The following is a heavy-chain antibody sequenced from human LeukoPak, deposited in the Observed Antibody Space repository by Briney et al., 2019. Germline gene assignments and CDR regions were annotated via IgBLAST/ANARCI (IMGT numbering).Heavy chain of an antibody. CDR2: INPNSGGT. D-gene: IGHD3-10*01. V-gene: IGHV1-2*02. Sequence: GASVKVSCKASGYTFTGYYMHWVRQAPGQGLEWMGWINPNSGGTNYAQKFQGRVTMTRDTSISTAYMELSRLRSDDTAVYYCARARRYYGSGSYYKALGYWGQGTLVTVSS. CDR1: GYTFTGYY. CDR3: ARARRYYGSGSYYKALGY. J-gene: IGHJ4*02.